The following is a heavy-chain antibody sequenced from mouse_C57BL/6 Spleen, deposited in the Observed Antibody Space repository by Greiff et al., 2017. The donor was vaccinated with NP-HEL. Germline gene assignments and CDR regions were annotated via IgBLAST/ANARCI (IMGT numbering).Heavy chain of an antibody. CDR3: ARMESPHLGSFFDY. CDR2: IWWDDDK. CDR1: GFSLSTFGMG. Sequence: QVTLKECGPGILQPSQTLSLTCSFSGFSLSTFGMGVGWIRQPSGKGLEWLAHIWWDDDKYYNPALKSRLTISKDTSKNQVFLKIANVDTADTATYYCARMESPHLGSFFDYWGQGTTLTVSS. V-gene: IGHV8-8*01. J-gene: IGHJ2*01. D-gene: IGHD3-1*01.